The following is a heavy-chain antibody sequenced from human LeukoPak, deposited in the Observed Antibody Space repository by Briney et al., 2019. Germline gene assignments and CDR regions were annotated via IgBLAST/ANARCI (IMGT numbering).Heavy chain of an antibody. CDR1: GFTFGTYA. D-gene: IGHD1-26*01. CDR3: AKTVRGSRDGLDV. CDR2: ISANGGGT. Sequence: GGSLRLSCAAAGFTFGTYAMSWVRQAPGKGLEWVSGISANGGGTYFADSVRGRFTISRDNSKNTLFLQMNSLRAEDTALYYCAKTVRGSRDGLDVWGQGTTVTVSS. V-gene: IGHV3-23*01. J-gene: IGHJ6*02.